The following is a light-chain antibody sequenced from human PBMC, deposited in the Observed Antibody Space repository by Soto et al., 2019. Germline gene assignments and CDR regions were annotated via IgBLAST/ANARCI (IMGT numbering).Light chain of an antibody. Sequence: ETVMTQSPATLSVSPGEGATLSCRASQSVSSNLVWYQHRPGQAPRLLIYGASTRATDIPARFSGSGSGTEFTLTISSLQSEDFAVYYCQQYNNWPWTFGQGTKVDIK. CDR1: QSVSSN. CDR3: QQYNNWPWT. CDR2: GAS. V-gene: IGKV3-15*01. J-gene: IGKJ1*01.